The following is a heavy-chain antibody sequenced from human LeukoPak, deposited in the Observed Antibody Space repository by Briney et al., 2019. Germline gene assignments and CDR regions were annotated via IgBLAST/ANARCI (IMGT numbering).Heavy chain of an antibody. CDR2: ISSNGGST. J-gene: IGHJ3*02. V-gene: IGHV3-64*01. CDR3: ARGPSRLIVGDAFDI. CDR1: GFTFSSYA. D-gene: IGHD3-22*01. Sequence: GGSLRLSCAASGFTFSSYAMHWVRQAPGKGLEYVSAISSNGGSTYYANSVKGRFTISRDNSKNTLYLQMGSLRAEDMAVYYCARGPSRLIVGDAFDIWGQGTMVTVSS.